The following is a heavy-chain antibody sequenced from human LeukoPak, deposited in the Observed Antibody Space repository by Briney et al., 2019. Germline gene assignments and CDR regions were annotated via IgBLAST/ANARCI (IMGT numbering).Heavy chain of an antibody. CDR3: ATNSRGSDY. CDR2: IYHSGST. D-gene: IGHD3-10*01. Sequence: SETLSLTCAVSGGSISSGGYSWSWIRQPPGKGLEWIGYIYHSGSTYYNPSLKSRVTISVDRSKNQFSLKLSSVTAADTAVYYCATNSRGSDYWGQGTLVTVSS. CDR1: GGSISSGGYS. J-gene: IGHJ4*02. V-gene: IGHV4-30-2*01.